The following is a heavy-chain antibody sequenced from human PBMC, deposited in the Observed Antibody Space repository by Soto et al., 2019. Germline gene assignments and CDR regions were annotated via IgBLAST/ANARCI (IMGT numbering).Heavy chain of an antibody. V-gene: IGHV4-30-2*01. CDR3: ARGHYYYGMDV. CDR1: NGSVSSGTYS. CDR2: IYYSGTT. J-gene: IGHJ6*02. Sequence: PSETLSLTGTVSNGSVSSGTYSWSWLRQPPGKGLEWIGYIYYSGTTYYTPSLKSRLTMSMDRANDHFSLNLTSVTAADTAVYFCARGHYYYGMDVWGQGITVTVSS.